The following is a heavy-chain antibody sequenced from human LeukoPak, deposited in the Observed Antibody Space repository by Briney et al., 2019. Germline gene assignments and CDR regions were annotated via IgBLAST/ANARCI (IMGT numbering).Heavy chain of an antibody. CDR3: ARETPHYYVSSGVGYYGVDV. CDR2: IYYSGST. CDR1: GGSISSYY. D-gene: IGHD3-22*01. J-gene: IGHJ6*02. V-gene: IGHV4-59*01. Sequence: SETLSLTCTVSGGSISSYYWSWIRQPPGKGLEWIGYIYYSGSTNYNPSLKSRVTISVDTSKNQFSLKLSSVTAADTAVYYCARETPHYYVSSGVGYYGVDVWGQGTTVTVSS.